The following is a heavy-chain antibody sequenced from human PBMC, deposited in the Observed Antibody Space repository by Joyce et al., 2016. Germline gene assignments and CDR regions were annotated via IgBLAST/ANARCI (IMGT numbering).Heavy chain of an antibody. CDR1: GGSFSDYY. D-gene: IGHD3-9*01. CDR3: RRLVNYYQYLDV. V-gene: IGHV4-34*01. Sequence: QVRLHQWGAGLLKPSETLSLTCAVYGGSFSDYYWSWIRQPPGQGLEWIGEISQSGITNYNPCLKSRVTISVDTSRNQLSLRLNSVTAADKAVYYCRRLVNYYQYLDVWGKGTTVTVSS. CDR2: ISQSGIT. J-gene: IGHJ6*03.